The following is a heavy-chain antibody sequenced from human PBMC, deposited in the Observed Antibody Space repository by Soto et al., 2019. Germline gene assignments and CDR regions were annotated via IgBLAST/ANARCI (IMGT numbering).Heavy chain of an antibody. CDR1: GFSFAGYA. J-gene: IGHJ4*02. Sequence: PGGSLRLSCAASGFSFAGYALTWVRLAPGKGLEWVASISGGGGSTYYADSVKGRFSISRDNSNRMVYLQMGSLTPGDTAVYYRAKTETFNGYYNAFDYWGQGTRVTVSS. CDR3: AKTETFNGYYNAFDY. CDR2: ISGGGGST. V-gene: IGHV3-23*01. D-gene: IGHD3-9*01.